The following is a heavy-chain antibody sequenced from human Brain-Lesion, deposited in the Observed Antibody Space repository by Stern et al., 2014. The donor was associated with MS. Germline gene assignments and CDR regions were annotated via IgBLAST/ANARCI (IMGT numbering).Heavy chain of an antibody. Sequence: VQLVESGAEVKKPGASVKVSCKASGYTFTGYYMPWVRQAPGQGLEWVGWINPKSGGTNYAQKFQGWVTMTRDTSINTAYMELSRLRSDDTAVYYCATYYYDSTGYNDFWGQGTLVTVSS. CDR3: ATYYYDSTGYNDF. D-gene: IGHD3-22*01. J-gene: IGHJ4*02. CDR1: GYTFTGYY. V-gene: IGHV1-2*04. CDR2: INPKSGGT.